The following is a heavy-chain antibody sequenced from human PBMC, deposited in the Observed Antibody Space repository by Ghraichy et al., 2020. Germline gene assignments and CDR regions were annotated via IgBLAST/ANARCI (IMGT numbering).Heavy chain of an antibody. CDR1: GFTFSTYS. CDR2: ISSSTSAI. CDR3: AREGAGTWYSDL. V-gene: IGHV3-48*02. Sequence: GGSLRLSCAASGFTFSTYSMNWVRQAPGKGLEWVSYISSSTSAIYYADSAKGRFTISRDNAKNSLYLQMNSLRDEDTAVYYCAREGAGTWYSDLWGRGTLVTVSS. D-gene: IGHD6-19*01. J-gene: IGHJ2*01.